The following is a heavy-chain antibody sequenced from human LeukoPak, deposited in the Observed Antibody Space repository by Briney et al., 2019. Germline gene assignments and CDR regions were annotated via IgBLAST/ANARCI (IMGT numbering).Heavy chain of an antibody. Sequence: SETLSLTCTVSGGSISSSSYYWGWIRQPPGKGLEWIGSIHYSGSTYYNPSLKSRVTISVDTSKNQFSLKLSSVTAADTAVYYCARQDVIGAFDIWGQGTMVTVSS. D-gene: IGHD3-22*01. CDR2: IHYSGST. CDR3: ARQDVIGAFDI. CDR1: GGSISSSSYY. J-gene: IGHJ3*02. V-gene: IGHV4-39*01.